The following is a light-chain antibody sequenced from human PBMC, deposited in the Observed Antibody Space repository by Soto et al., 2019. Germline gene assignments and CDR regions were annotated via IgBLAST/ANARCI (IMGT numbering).Light chain of an antibody. J-gene: IGKJ5*01. Sequence: DIQMTQSPSSLSASVGDRVTITCRAIQSITKYLNWYQQKPVKAPKLLXYKASSLESGVPSRFRGSGSGTEFTLTIHSLQADDFETYYCQQHNSFSITFGQGTRLEIK. V-gene: IGKV1-5*03. CDR2: KAS. CDR3: QQHNSFSIT. CDR1: QSITKY.